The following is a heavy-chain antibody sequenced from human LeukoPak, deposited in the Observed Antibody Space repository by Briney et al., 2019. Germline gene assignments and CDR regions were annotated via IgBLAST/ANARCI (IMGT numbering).Heavy chain of an antibody. V-gene: IGHV1-24*01. J-gene: IGHJ4*02. CDR1: GYTLTELS. CDR2: FDPEDGET. D-gene: IGHD6-13*01. CDR3: ATEVRKGIAAAVEFHH. Sequence: ASVKVSCKVSGYTLTELSMHWVRQAPGKGLEWMGGFDPEDGETIYAQKFQGRVTMTEDTSTDTAYMELSSLRSEDTAVYYCATEVRKGIAAAVEFHHWGQGTLVTVSS.